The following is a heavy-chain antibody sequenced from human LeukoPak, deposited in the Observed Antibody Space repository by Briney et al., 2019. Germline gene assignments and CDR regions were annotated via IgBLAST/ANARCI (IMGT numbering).Heavy chain of an antibody. CDR1: GYTFFTNYG. J-gene: IGHJ4*02. CDR3: ASTRHYYDSSGPFDY. CDR2: ISTYNGNT. D-gene: IGHD3-22*01. V-gene: IGHV1-18*01. Sequence: ASVKVSCKASGYTFFTNYGISWVRQAPGQGLEWMGWISTYNGNTNYAQKHQGRVTMTTDTSTTTAYMELSRLRSDDTAVYYCASTRHYYDSSGPFDYWGQGTLVTVSS.